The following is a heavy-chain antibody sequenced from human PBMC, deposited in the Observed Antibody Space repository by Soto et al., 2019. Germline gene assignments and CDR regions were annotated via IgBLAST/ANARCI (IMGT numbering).Heavy chain of an antibody. CDR1: GGSLNSNNYY. V-gene: IGHV4-39*02. J-gene: IGHJ4*02. D-gene: IGHD3-10*01. CDR3: ATVVGAAARNTDFDT. Sequence: PSETLLHTYTVSGGSLNSNNYYWAWIRQPPGKGLAWIASIYYDGSIYYNTSLKSRVTISRDTSKNQFSLRLTSVTAADTAVYYCATVVGAAARNTDFDTWGQGTLVSVSS. CDR2: IYYDGSI.